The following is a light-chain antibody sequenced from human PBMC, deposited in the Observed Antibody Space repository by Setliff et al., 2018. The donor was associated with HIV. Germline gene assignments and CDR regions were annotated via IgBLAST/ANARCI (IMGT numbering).Light chain of an antibody. J-gene: IGKJ2*01. V-gene: IGKV1-5*03. CDR1: QSIGSY. Sequence: DIQMTQSPSTLSASVRDRVTITCRASQSIGSYLAWYQQKPGKAPKLLIYEASSLESGVPSGFSGSGSGTDFTLTISGLQPDDFATYYCQQYNTYSGTFGQGTKVDIK. CDR2: EAS. CDR3: QQYNTYSGT.